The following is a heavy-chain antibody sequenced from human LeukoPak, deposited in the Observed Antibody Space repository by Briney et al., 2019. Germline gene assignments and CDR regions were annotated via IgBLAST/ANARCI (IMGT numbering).Heavy chain of an antibody. CDR3: AKGETEARTLTHGY. Sequence: GGSLRLSCAASGFTFTSCAMSWVRQAPGKGLEWVSAISGSGGSTYYADSVKGRFTISRDNSQNTLYLQMNSLRAEDTAEYYCAKGETEARTLTHGYWGQGTLVTVSS. CDR2: ISGSGGST. CDR1: GFTFTSCA. D-gene: IGHD6-6*01. J-gene: IGHJ4*02. V-gene: IGHV3-23*01.